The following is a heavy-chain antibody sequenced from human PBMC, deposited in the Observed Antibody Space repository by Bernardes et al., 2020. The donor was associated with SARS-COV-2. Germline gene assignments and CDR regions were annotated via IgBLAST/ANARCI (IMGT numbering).Heavy chain of an antibody. CDR2: IDWDDDK. Sequence: SGPTLVKPTQTLTLTCTFSGFSLSTSGMCVSWIRQPPGKALEWLARIDWDDDKYYSTSLKTRLTISKDTSKNQVVLTMTNMDPVDTATYYCARIAYYDSSGYYYKYGMDVWGQGTTVTVSS. J-gene: IGHJ6*02. D-gene: IGHD3-22*01. CDR1: GFSLSTSGMC. V-gene: IGHV2-70*11. CDR3: ARIAYYDSSGYYYKYGMDV.